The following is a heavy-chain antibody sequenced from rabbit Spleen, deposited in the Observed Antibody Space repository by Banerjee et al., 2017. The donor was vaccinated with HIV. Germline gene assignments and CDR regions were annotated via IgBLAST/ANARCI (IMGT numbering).Heavy chain of an antibody. CDR1: GFSFGDRDV. D-gene: IGHD8-1*01. CDR2: INAATGRP. J-gene: IGHJ6*01. CDR3: ARDTGSSFSSYGMDL. Sequence: QEQLVESGGGLVQPTGSLTLTCKASGFSFGDRDVLCWVRQAPGKGLEWIACINAATGRPVYATWAKGRFTISKTSSTTVTLQMTSLTVADTATYFCARDTGSSFSSYGMDLWGQGTLVTVS. V-gene: IGHV1S45*01.